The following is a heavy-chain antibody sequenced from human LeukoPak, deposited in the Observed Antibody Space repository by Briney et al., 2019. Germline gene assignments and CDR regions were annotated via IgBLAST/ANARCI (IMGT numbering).Heavy chain of an antibody. V-gene: IGHV4-38-2*01. Sequence: SETLSRTSAGSAYSISSGYYWGWIRQPPGKGLEWIGSIYHSGSTYYNPSLKSRVTISVDTSKNQFSLKLSSVTAADTAVYYCARSRNRIAAAGPFDYWGQGTLVTVSS. CDR3: ARSRNRIAAAGPFDY. J-gene: IGHJ4*02. CDR1: AYSISSGYY. D-gene: IGHD6-13*01. CDR2: IYHSGST.